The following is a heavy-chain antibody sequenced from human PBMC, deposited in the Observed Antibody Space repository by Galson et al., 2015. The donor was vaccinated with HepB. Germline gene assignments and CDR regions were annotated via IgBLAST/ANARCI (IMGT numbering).Heavy chain of an antibody. CDR1: GFTFGSYA. J-gene: IGHJ3*02. D-gene: IGHD3-16*02. Sequence: SLRLSCAASGFTFGSYAMSWVRQAPGKGLEWVSAISGSGGSTYYADSVKGRFTISRDNSKNTLYLQMNSLRAEDTAVYYCAKDPPEKEFGEIMITFGGVIDAFDIWGQGTMVTVSS. V-gene: IGHV3-23*01. CDR2: ISGSGGST. CDR3: AKDPPEKEFGEIMITFGGVIDAFDI.